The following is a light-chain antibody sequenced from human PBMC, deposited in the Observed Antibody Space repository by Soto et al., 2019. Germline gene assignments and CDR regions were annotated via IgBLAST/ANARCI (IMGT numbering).Light chain of an antibody. V-gene: IGKV3-15*01. CDR1: QTLSAS. CDR3: NQYNDCPRT. Sequence: EIVVTQSPATLSVSPGENATLSCRATQTLSASLAWYQKKPGQAPRLRIYGASRRATGIPAMFSGSESGTEFTLTISSQQSEDLAGYYCNQYNDCPRTFGQGTKVEIK. CDR2: GAS. J-gene: IGKJ1*01.